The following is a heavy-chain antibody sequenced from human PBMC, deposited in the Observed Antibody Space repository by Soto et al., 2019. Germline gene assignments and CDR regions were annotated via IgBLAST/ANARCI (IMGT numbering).Heavy chain of an antibody. Sequence: SETLSLTCTVSGGSISSYYWSWIRQPPGKGLEWIGYIYYSGSTNYNPSLKSRVTISVDTSKNQFSLKLSSVTAADTAVYYCARFTFGGVIVRSDYWGQGTLVTVSS. D-gene: IGHD3-16*02. J-gene: IGHJ4*02. V-gene: IGHV4-59*12. CDR3: ARFTFGGVIVRSDY. CDR2: IYYSGST. CDR1: GGSISSYY.